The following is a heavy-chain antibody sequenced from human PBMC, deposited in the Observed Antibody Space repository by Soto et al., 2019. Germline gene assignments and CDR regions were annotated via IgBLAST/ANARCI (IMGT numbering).Heavy chain of an antibody. V-gene: IGHV3-30*18. CDR1: GFTFSSYG. CDR2: ISYDGSNK. Sequence: PGGSLRLSCAPSGFTFSSYGMHWVRQAPGKGLEWVAVISYDGSNKYYADSVKGRFTISRDNSKNTLYLQMNSLRAEDTAVYYCAKASLAVAGLIDYWGQGTLVTVSS. D-gene: IGHD6-19*01. CDR3: AKASLAVAGLIDY. J-gene: IGHJ4*02.